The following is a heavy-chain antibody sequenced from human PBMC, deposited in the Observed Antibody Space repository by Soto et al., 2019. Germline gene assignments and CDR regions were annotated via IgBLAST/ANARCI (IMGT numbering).Heavy chain of an antibody. Sequence: PSDTLSLTCAVYGGSFSGYYWGWIRQPPGKGLEWIGSIYYSGSIYYNPSLKSRVTISVDTSKNQFSLKLSSVTAAETAVYYCARQSSGWYNWFDPWGQGTLVTVSS. CDR1: GGSFSGYY. V-gene: IGHV4-39*01. CDR3: ARQSSGWYNWFDP. D-gene: IGHD6-19*01. CDR2: IYYSGSI. J-gene: IGHJ5*02.